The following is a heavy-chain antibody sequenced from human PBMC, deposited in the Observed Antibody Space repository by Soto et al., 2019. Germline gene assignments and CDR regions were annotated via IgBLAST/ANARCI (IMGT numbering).Heavy chain of an antibody. D-gene: IGHD5-12*01. V-gene: IGHV4-39*01. J-gene: IGHJ5*02. Sequence: QLQLQESGPGLVKPSETLSLTCTVSGGSISSSSYYWGWIRQPPGKGLEWIGSIYYSGSTYYNPSLKSRVTISVDTSKNQFSLKLSSVTAADTAVYYCARHVRLRRSYNWFDPWGQGTLVTVSS. CDR3: ARHVRLRRSYNWFDP. CDR1: GGSISSSSYY. CDR2: IYYSGST.